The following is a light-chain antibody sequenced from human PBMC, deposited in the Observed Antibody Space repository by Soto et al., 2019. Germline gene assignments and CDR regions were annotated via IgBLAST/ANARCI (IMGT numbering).Light chain of an antibody. CDR3: SLYTSSSTFV. CDR1: SSDVGSYNR. Sequence: QSALTQPPSVSGSPGQSVTISCTGTSSDVGSYNRLSWYQQPPGTAPKLMIYEVSNRPSGVPDRFSGSKSSNTASLTISGLQAEDEADYYCSLYTSSSTFVFGTGTKVTVL. CDR2: EVS. V-gene: IGLV2-18*01. J-gene: IGLJ1*01.